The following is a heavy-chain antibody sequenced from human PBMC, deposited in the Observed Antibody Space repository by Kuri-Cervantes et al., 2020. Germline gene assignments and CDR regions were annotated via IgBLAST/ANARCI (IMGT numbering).Heavy chain of an antibody. J-gene: IGHJ6*02. CDR1: GYTFTGYY. D-gene: IGHD1-26*01. Sequence: GGSLRLSCKASGYTFTGYYMHWVRQAPGQGLEWMGWINPNSGGTNYAQKFQGRVTMTRDTSISTAYMELSRLRSDDTAVYYCAREYSGSYSRYYGMDVWGQGTTVTVSS. CDR3: AREYSGSYSRYYGMDV. V-gene: IGHV1-2*02. CDR2: INPNSGGT.